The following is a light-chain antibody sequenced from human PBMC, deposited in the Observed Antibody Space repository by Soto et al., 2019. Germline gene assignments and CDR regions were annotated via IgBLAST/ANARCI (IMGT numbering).Light chain of an antibody. V-gene: IGLV2-14*01. CDR1: SSDVGGYNY. Sequence: QSVLAQPSSVSGSPGHSITISCTGTSSDVGGYNYVSWYQQHPGKAPKLMIYEVSNRPTGVSNRFSGSKSGNAASLTISGLQAEDEADYYCSSYTSSSTYVFGTWTKVTVL. J-gene: IGLJ1*01. CDR2: EVS. CDR3: SSYTSSSTYV.